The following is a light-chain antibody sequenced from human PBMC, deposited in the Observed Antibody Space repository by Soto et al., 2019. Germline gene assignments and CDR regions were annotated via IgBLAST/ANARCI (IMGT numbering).Light chain of an antibody. CDR3: QQYNSYSPWT. J-gene: IGKJ1*01. V-gene: IGKV1-5*03. CDR1: KGLSTW. Sequence: DIQMTQSRSTLSASVGDRVTIACRXNKGLSTWLALYQQKPGKAPRLLIFLASSLETGVPSRFIGSGSGTEFTLTISSLQPDDSATYYCQQYNSYSPWTFGQGTKVDI. CDR2: LAS.